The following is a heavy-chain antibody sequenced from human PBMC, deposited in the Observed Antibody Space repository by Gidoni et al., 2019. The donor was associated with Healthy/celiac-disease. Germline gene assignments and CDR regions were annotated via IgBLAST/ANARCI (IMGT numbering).Heavy chain of an antibody. Sequence: QVQLVQSGAEVKKPVSSVKVSCKASGGTFSSSAISWVRQAPGQGLEWMGGIIPIFGTANYAQKFQGRVTITADESTSTAYMELSSLRSEDTAVYYCARDRAGYSSGWFLFDYWGQGTLVTVSS. D-gene: IGHD6-19*01. CDR1: GGTFSSSA. CDR2: IIPIFGTA. CDR3: ARDRAGYSSGWFLFDY. J-gene: IGHJ4*02. V-gene: IGHV1-69*01.